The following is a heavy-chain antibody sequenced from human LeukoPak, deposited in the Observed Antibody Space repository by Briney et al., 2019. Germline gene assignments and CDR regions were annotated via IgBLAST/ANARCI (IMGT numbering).Heavy chain of an antibody. CDR3: ARHVATTWDYYYGMDA. CDR1: GGSISSYY. Sequence: SETLSLTCTVSGGSISSYYWSWIRQPPGKGLEWIGYIYYSGSTNYNPSLKSRVTISVDTSKNQFSLKLSSVTAADTAVYYCARHVATTWDYYYGMDAWGQGTTVTVSS. J-gene: IGHJ6*02. D-gene: IGHD5-12*01. V-gene: IGHV4-59*08. CDR2: IYYSGST.